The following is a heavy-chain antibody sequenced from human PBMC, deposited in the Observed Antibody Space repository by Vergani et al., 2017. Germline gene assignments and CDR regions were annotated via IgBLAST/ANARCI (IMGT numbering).Heavy chain of an antibody. Sequence: QVQLVESGGGVVQPGRSLRLSCAASGFTFSSYGMHWVRQAPGKGLEWVAVIYSGGSTYYADSVKGRFTISRHNSKNTLYLQMNSLRAEDTAVYYCARAEEAYGDYENGMDVWGQGTTVTVSS. V-gene: IGHV3-NL1*01. J-gene: IGHJ6*02. CDR1: GFTFSSYG. CDR3: ARAEEAYGDYENGMDV. D-gene: IGHD4-17*01. CDR2: IYSGGST.